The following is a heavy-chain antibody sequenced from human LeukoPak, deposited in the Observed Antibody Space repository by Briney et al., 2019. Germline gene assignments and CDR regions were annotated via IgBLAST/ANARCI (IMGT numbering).Heavy chain of an antibody. CDR2: IRYDGSNK. CDR3: AKDRDYGDYETLADY. V-gene: IGHV3-30*02. Sequence: GGSLRLSCAASGFTFSSYGMHWVRQAPGKGLEWVAFIRYDGSNKYYADSVKGRFTISRDNSKNTLYLQMNSLRAEDTAVYYCAKDRDYGDYETLADYWGQGTLVTVSS. CDR1: GFTFSSYG. J-gene: IGHJ4*02. D-gene: IGHD4-17*01.